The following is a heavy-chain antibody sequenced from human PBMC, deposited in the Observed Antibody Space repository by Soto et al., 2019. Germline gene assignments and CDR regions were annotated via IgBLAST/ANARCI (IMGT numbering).Heavy chain of an antibody. D-gene: IGHD5-18*01. V-gene: IGHV3-23*01. J-gene: IGHJ4*02. CDR3: TRDQDTYGQAVFDS. CDR2: ISGSGVST. CDR1: GFTFNSYA. Sequence: PGGSLRLSCAASGFTFNSYAMNWVRQAPGKGLDWVSTISGSGVSTYYADSVKGRFTISRDNAKNTLYLHMNSLRPEDTAMYYCTRDQDTYGQAVFDSWGQGTLVTVSS.